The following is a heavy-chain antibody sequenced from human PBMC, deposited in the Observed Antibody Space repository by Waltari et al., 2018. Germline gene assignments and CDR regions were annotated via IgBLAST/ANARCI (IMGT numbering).Heavy chain of an antibody. CDR3: AHTSRADSQAYCGGDCYPGAFDY. CDR2: IYWNDDK. J-gene: IGHJ4*02. CDR1: GFSLSTSGVG. D-gene: IGHD2-21*02. V-gene: IGHV2-5*01. Sequence: QITLKESGPTLVKPTQTLTLTCTFSGFSLSTSGVGVGWIRPPPGKALEWLALIYWNDDKRYSPSLKSRLTITKDTSKNQVVLTMTNMDPVDTATYYCAHTSRADSQAYCGGDCYPGAFDYWGQGTLVTVSS.